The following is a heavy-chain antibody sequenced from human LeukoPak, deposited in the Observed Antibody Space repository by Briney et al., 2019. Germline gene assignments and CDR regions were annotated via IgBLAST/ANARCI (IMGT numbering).Heavy chain of an antibody. Sequence: GGSLRLSCAASGFTFSSYSMNWVRQAPGKGLEWVSTISSSSTYTYYADSVKGRFTISRDNTKNSLYLQMNSLRAEDTAVYYCARDEGTTENYFHYWGQGTLVPVSS. CDR1: GFTFSSYS. D-gene: IGHD1-7*01. J-gene: IGHJ1*01. V-gene: IGHV3-21*01. CDR3: ARDEGTTENYFHY. CDR2: ISSSSTYT.